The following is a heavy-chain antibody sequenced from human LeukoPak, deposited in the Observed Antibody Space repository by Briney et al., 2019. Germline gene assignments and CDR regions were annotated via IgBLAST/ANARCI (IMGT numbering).Heavy chain of an antibody. V-gene: IGHV3-30*18. CDR2: ISYDGSNK. D-gene: IGHD2-21*02. Sequence: PGGSLRLSCAASGFTFSSYGMHWVRQAPGKGLEWVAVISYDGSNKYYADSVKGRFTISRDNSKNTLYLQMNSLRAEDTGVYYCAKDLAPHFAVVTAILDYWGQGTLVTVSS. CDR3: AKDLAPHFAVVTAILDY. CDR1: GFTFSSYG. J-gene: IGHJ4*02.